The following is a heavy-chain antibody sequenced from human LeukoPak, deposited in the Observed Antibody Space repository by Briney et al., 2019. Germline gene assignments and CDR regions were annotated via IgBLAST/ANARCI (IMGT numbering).Heavy chain of an antibody. CDR3: ARHVGGSRYYDFWSGYYTDY. Sequence: SETLSLTCTVSGGSISSRSYYWGWIRQPPGKGLEWIGSMYYSGSTYYNPSLKSRVTISVDTSKNQFSLKLSSVTAADTAVYYCARHVGGSRYYDFWSGYYTDYWGQGTLVTVSS. J-gene: IGHJ4*02. V-gene: IGHV4-39*01. D-gene: IGHD3-3*01. CDR2: MYYSGST. CDR1: GGSISSRSYY.